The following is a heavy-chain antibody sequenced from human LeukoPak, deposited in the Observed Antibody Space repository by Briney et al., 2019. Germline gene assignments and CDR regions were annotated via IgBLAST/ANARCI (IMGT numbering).Heavy chain of an antibody. CDR3: ASSYGGNSEGY. J-gene: IGHJ4*02. Sequence: GGSLRLSCAASGFTFSSYSMNWVRQAPGKGLEWVSSISSSSSYKYYADSVKGRFTISRDNAKNSLYLQMNSLRAEDTAVYYCASSYGGNSEGYWGQGTLVTVSS. D-gene: IGHD4-23*01. CDR1: GFTFSSYS. CDR2: ISSSSSYK. V-gene: IGHV3-21*01.